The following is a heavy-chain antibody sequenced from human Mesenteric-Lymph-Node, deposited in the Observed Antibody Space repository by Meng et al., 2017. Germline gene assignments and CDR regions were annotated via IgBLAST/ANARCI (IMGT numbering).Heavy chain of an antibody. Sequence: QVQLVASGGGVVQPGRSLRLLRIASGLSFNTHAMHWVCQAPGKGLEWVAVISYDGTNKYYADSVMGRFTISRDNSKSTLFLQMNSLRAEDTAMYYCMSEIRKAPTGTDYWGPGTLVTVSS. J-gene: IGHJ4*02. D-gene: IGHD6-13*01. CDR2: ISYDGTNK. CDR1: GLSFNTHA. V-gene: IGHV3-30-3*01. CDR3: MSEIRKAPTGTDY.